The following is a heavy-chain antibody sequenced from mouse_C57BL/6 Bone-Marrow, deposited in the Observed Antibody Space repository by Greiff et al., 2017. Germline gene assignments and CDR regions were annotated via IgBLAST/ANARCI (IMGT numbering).Heavy chain of an antibody. CDR1: GYSFTGYY. CDR3: ARKVFYWYFDV. CDR2: INPSTGGT. Sequence: VQLQQSGPELVKPGASVKISCKASGYSFTGYYMNWVKQSPEKSLEWIGEINPSTGGTTYNQKFKAKATLTVDKSSSTAYMQLKSLTSEDSAVYYCARKVFYWYFDVWGTGTTVTVSS. J-gene: IGHJ1*03. V-gene: IGHV1-42*01.